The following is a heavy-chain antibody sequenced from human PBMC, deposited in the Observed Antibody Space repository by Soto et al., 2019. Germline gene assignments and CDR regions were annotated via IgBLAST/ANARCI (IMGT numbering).Heavy chain of an antibody. V-gene: IGHV4-61*01. CDR3: ARGAIHINTIFGVANQFPDAFDI. CDR2: IYYSGST. D-gene: IGHD3-3*01. Sequence: SETLSLTCTVSGGSVSSGSYYWSWIRQPPGKGLEWIGYIYYSGSTNYNPSLKSRVTISVDTSKNQFSLKLSSVTAADTAVYYCARGAIHINTIFGVANQFPDAFDIWGQGTMVTVSS. J-gene: IGHJ3*02. CDR1: GGSVSSGSYY.